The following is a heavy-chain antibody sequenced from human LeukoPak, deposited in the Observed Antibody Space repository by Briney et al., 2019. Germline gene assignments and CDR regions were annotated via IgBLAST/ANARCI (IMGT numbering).Heavy chain of an antibody. CDR3: ARAYYYDSSGYHPLDY. CDR1: GYTFTGYY. CDR2: INPNSGGT. Sequence: ASVKVSSKASGYTFTGYYMHWVRQAPGQGLEWMGWINPNSGGTNYAQKFQGRVTMTRDTSISTAYMELSRLRSDDTAVYYCARAYYYDSSGYHPLDYWGQGTLATVSS. D-gene: IGHD3-22*01. J-gene: IGHJ4*02. V-gene: IGHV1-2*02.